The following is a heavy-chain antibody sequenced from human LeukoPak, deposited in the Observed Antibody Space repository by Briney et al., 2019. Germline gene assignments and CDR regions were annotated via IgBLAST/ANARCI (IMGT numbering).Heavy chain of an antibody. J-gene: IGHJ3*01. CDR1: GFTFSNYA. CDR3: ARDPLSVNQLLSLIRPVL. V-gene: IGHV3-30-3*01. Sequence: GGSLRLSCAASGFTFSNYAIHWVRQAPGKGLEWVAVILYDGSNQYYADSVKGRFTISRDNSKNTLYLQMNSLRAEDTAVYYCARDPLSVNQLLSLIRPVLWGQGTMVTVSS. D-gene: IGHD2-2*01. CDR2: ILYDGSNQ.